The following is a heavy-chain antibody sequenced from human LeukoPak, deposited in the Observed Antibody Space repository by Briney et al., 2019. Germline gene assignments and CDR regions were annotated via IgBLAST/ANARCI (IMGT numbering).Heavy chain of an antibody. Sequence: GGSLRLSCAASGFIFSSYGMPWVRQAPGKGLEWVAVIWYDGTNKYYPDSVKGRFTISRDNSKNTLYLQMNSLRAEDTAVYYCAKDLFDYWGQGTLVTVSS. J-gene: IGHJ4*02. CDR1: GFIFSSYG. CDR2: IWYDGTNK. V-gene: IGHV3-33*06. CDR3: AKDLFDY.